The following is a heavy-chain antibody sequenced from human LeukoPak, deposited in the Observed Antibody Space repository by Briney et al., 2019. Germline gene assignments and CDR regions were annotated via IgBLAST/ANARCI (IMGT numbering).Heavy chain of an antibody. CDR1: GFTFSNYG. CDR3: ARGVVGATTGWYFDL. Sequence: GGSLRLSCAASGFTFSNYGMHWVRQAPGKGLEWVAVIWSDESNKYYADSVKGRFTISRDNFKNTLYLHMNRLRAEDTTVYYCARGVVGATTGWYFDLWGRGTLVTVSS. J-gene: IGHJ2*01. CDR2: IWSDESNK. V-gene: IGHV3-33*01. D-gene: IGHD1-26*01.